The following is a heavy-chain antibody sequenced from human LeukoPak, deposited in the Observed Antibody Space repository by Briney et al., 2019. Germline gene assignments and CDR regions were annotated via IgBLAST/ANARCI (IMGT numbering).Heavy chain of an antibody. CDR3: AKIPVAGTTTDY. CDR2: ISYDGSNK. D-gene: IGHD6-19*01. V-gene: IGHV3-30*18. CDR1: GFTFSSYG. J-gene: IGHJ4*02. Sequence: GGSLRLSCAASGFTFSSYGMHWVRQAPGKGLEWVAVISYDGSNKYYADSVKGRFTISRDNSKNTLYLQMNSLRAEDTAVYYCAKIPVAGTTTDYWGQGTQVTVSS.